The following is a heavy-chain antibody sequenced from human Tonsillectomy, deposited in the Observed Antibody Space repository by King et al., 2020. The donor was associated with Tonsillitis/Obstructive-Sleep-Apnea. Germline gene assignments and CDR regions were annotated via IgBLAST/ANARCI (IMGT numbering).Heavy chain of an antibody. V-gene: IGHV3-48*03. D-gene: IGHD4-11*01. CDR2: ISSSGSTI. CDR1: GFTFSSYE. Sequence: VQLVESGGGLVQPGGSLRLSCAASGFTFSSYEMNWVRQAPGKGLEWVSYISSSGSTINYADSVKGRFTISRDNAKNSLYLQMNSLRAEDTAVYYCARDPPTVTTEYYYYYYMDVWGKGTTVTVSS. CDR3: ARDPPTVTTEYYYYYYMDV. J-gene: IGHJ6*03.